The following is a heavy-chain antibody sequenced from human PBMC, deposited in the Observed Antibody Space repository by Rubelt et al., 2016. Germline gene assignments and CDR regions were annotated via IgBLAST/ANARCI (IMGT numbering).Heavy chain of an antibody. V-gene: IGHV4-39*07. Sequence: QLQLQESGPGLVKPSETLSLTCTVSGGSISSSSYYWGWMRQPPGTGLEWIGSSYYSGCTYYNPSLKSRVTISVDTSKNPFYLKLSSVTAADTAVYYCARWGVNSGSYYSFDYWGQGTLVTVSS. CDR3: ARWGVNSGSYYSFDY. J-gene: IGHJ4*02. D-gene: IGHD1-26*01. CDR1: GGSISSSSYY. CDR2: SYYSGCT.